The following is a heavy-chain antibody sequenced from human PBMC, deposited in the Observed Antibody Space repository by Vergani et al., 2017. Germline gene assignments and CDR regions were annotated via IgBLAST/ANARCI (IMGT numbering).Heavy chain of an antibody. V-gene: IGHV5-51*07. Sequence: EVELVQSGPEMRKPGESLKISCNGSEYSFGNYWMGWVHQMPGKGLEWMGIIYPADSDTRYSPSFQGQVTISADTSISTAVLQWDSLKASDTALYYCARHTTYTDSWGQGTLVTVSS. CDR2: IYPADSDT. CDR1: EYSFGNYW. CDR3: ARHTTYTDS. J-gene: IGHJ4*02. D-gene: IGHD1-1*01.